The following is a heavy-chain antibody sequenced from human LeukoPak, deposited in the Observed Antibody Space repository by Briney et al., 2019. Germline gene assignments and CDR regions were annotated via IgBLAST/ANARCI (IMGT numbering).Heavy chain of an antibody. CDR3: ARDYCSSTSCLFDY. CDR2: INPNSGDT. CDR1: GYTFTGYH. Sequence: ASVKVSCKASGYTFTGYHMHWVRQAPGQGLEWMGRINPNSGDTNYAQKFQGRVTMTRDTSISTAYMELSRLRSDDTAVYYCARDYCSSTSCLFDYWGQGTLVTVST. J-gene: IGHJ4*02. V-gene: IGHV1-2*06. D-gene: IGHD2-2*01.